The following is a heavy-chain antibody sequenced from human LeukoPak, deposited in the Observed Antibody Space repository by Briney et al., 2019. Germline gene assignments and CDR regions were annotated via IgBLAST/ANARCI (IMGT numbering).Heavy chain of an antibody. CDR1: GGSISSGGYY. Sequence: SETLSLTCTVSGGSISSGGYYWSRIRQHPGKGLEWIGYIYYSGSTYYNPSLKSRVTISVDTSKNQFSLKLSSVTAADTAVYYCARDNSSGWYDWFDPWGQGTLVTVSS. J-gene: IGHJ5*02. V-gene: IGHV4-31*03. D-gene: IGHD6-19*01. CDR2: IYYSGST. CDR3: ARDNSSGWYDWFDP.